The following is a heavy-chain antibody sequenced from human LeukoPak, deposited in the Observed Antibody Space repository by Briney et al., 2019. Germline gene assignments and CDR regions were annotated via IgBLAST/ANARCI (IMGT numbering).Heavy chain of an antibody. D-gene: IGHD7-27*01. J-gene: IGHJ6*02. CDR2: INHSGST. V-gene: IGHV4-34*01. CDR1: GGSFSGYY. CDR3: ASLGYYYGMDV. Sequence: SETLSLTCAVYGGSFSGYYWSWIRRPPGKGLEWIGEINHSGSTNYNPSLKSRVTISVDTSKNQFSLKLSSVTAADTAVYYCASLGYYYGMDVWGQGTTVTVSS.